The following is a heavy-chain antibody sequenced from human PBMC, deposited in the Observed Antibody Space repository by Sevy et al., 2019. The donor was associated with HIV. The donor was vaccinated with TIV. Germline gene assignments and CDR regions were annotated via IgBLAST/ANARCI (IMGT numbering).Heavy chain of an antibody. CDR2: ISSSSSNI. J-gene: IGHJ4*02. V-gene: IGHV3-21*01. D-gene: IGHD3-22*01. Sequence: GGSLRLSCAASGFTFSSYSMNWVRQAPGKGLEWVSSISSSSSNIYYADSVKSRFTISRDNAKNSLYLQMNSMRAEDTADYYCARVKARGTYYYDSSEGAANYFDYWGQGTLVTVSS. CDR1: GFTFSSYS. CDR3: ARVKARGTYYYDSSEGAANYFDY.